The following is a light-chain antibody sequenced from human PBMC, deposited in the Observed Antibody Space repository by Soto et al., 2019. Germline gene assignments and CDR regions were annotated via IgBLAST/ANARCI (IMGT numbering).Light chain of an antibody. V-gene: IGKV3-15*01. J-gene: IGKJ1*01. CDR2: GAS. CDR3: QQYNNWPPDRT. Sequence: EIVMTQSPATLSVSPGERATLSCRASQSVSSNLAWYQQKPGQAPRLLIYGASTRATGIPARFSGSGFGTEFTLXISSLQSEDFAIYFCQQYNNWPPDRTFGQGTKVEIK. CDR1: QSVSSN.